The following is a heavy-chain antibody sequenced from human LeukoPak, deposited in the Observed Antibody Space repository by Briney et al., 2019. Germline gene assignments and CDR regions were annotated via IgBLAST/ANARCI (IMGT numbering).Heavy chain of an antibody. CDR2: ISGNGGST. CDR3: AKDLGFSSSWYYFDY. CDR1: GITFSSYA. V-gene: IGHV3-23*01. D-gene: IGHD6-13*01. J-gene: IGHJ4*02. Sequence: GGSLRFSCVASGITFSSYAVSWVRQAPGKGLEWVSGISGNGGSTYYADSVKGRSTISRDNSKNTLYLQMNSLRAEDTAVYYCAKDLGFSSSWYYFDYWGQGTLVTVSS.